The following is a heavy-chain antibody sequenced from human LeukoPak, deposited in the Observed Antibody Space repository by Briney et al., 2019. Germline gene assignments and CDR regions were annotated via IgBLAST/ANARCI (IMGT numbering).Heavy chain of an antibody. CDR2: IYTSGTT. D-gene: IGHD2/OR15-2a*01. J-gene: IGHJ5*02. CDR3: ARVGLNMNWFDH. CDR1: GGSISGFY. V-gene: IGHV4-4*07. Sequence: SETLSLTCTVSGGSISGFYWSWIRQPAGKGLEWIGRIYTSGTTNYNPSLKSRAIMSVDTSKNQFSLKLSSVTAADTAAYYCARVGLNMNWFDHWGQGTLVSVSS.